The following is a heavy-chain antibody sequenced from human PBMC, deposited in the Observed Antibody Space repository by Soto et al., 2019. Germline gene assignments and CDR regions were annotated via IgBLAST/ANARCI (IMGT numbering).Heavy chain of an antibody. Sequence: ASVKVSCKASGYTFTSYAMHWVRQAPGQRLEWMGWINAGNGNTKYSQKFQGRVTITRDTSASTAYMELSSLRSEDTAVYYCARAPIVVVPAADGWFDPWGQGTLVTVSS. J-gene: IGHJ5*02. CDR3: ARAPIVVVPAADGWFDP. D-gene: IGHD2-2*01. CDR2: INAGNGNT. V-gene: IGHV1-3*01. CDR1: GYTFTSYA.